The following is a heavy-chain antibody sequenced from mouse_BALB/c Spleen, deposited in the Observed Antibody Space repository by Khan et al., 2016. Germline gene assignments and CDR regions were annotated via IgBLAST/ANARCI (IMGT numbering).Heavy chain of an antibody. CDR1: GFNIKDTY. J-gene: IGHJ3*01. V-gene: IGHV14-3*02. CDR3: ARGGNYVELGN. D-gene: IGHD2-1*01. CDR2: IDPGNGNS. Sequence: VQLQQPGAELVKPGASVKLSCTASGFNIKDTYMHWVKQRPEQDLEWIGRIDPGNGNSKYDPKFKGKAAITADKSSTTAYLQLSSLTSEDTAVYYCARGGNYVELGNWGQGTLVTVSA.